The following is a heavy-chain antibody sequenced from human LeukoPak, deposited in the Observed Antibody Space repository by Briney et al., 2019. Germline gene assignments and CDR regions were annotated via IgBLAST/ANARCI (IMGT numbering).Heavy chain of an antibody. Sequence: GGSLRLSCTASGFTFSSYEMNWVRQAPGKGLEWVSYISSSGGTIYYADSVKGRFTISRDNAKNSLYLQMNSLRAEDTAVYYCAELGITMIGGVWGKGTTVTISS. D-gene: IGHD3-10*02. V-gene: IGHV3-48*03. CDR3: AELGITMIGGV. CDR1: GFTFSSYE. J-gene: IGHJ6*04. CDR2: ISSSGGTI.